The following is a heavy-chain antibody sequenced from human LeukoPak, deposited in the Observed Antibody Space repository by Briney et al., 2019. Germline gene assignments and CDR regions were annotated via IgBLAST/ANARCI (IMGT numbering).Heavy chain of an antibody. V-gene: IGHV1-69*05. Sequence: SVKVSCKASGGTFSSYAISWVRQAPGQGLEWMGGIIPIFGTANYAQKFQGRVTMTTDTSTSTAYMELRSLRSDDTAVYYCARIRADSSSFDYWGQGTLVTVSP. D-gene: IGHD6-6*01. CDR1: GGTFSSYA. CDR2: IIPIFGTA. CDR3: ARIRADSSSFDY. J-gene: IGHJ4*02.